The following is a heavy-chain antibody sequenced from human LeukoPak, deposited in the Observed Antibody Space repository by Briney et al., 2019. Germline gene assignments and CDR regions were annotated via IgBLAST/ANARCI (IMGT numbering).Heavy chain of an antibody. V-gene: IGHV3-11*01. CDR1: GFTFSDYF. CDR3: TRERNNDFDAFDL. J-gene: IGHJ3*01. D-gene: IGHD1/OR15-1a*01. Sequence: GESLRLSCAASGFTFSDYFMSWVRQAPGKGLEWVAYISSSTTTIHYAESVRGRFTISRDNAEKSLYLHMNSLRAEDTAVYYCTRERNNDFDAFDLWGQGTLVTVSS. CDR2: ISSSTTTI.